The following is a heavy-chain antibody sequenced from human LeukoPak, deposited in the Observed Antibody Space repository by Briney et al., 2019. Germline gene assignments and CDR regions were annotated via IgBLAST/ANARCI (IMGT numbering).Heavy chain of an antibody. Sequence: ETLSLTCAVYGGSFSGYYWSWIRQPPGKGLEWVSAISGCGGSTYYANSVKGRFTISRDNSKNTLYLQMNSLRADDTAVYYCAKDPGGVVVILYWGQGTLVTVSS. CDR3: AKDPGGVVVILY. D-gene: IGHD3-3*01. V-gene: IGHV3-23*01. CDR2: ISGCGGST. CDR1: GGSFSGYY. J-gene: IGHJ4*02.